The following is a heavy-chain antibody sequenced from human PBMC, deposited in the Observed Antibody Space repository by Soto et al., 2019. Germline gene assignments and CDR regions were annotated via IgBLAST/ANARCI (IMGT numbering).Heavy chain of an antibody. V-gene: IGHV4-4*02. CDR2: IYYSGTT. CDR3: ARTNSDKCGCLDS. D-gene: IGHD6-19*01. CDR1: GGSITNTNW. Sequence: QVQLQESGPGLVKPSGTLSLTCAVSGGSITNTNWWSWVRQSPGKGLEWIGEIYYSGTTKYNPSLKRRVTLSVDRSKKQVSLKLASVTAADTAVYYCARTNSDKCGCLDSWGQGTLVTVSS. J-gene: IGHJ4*02.